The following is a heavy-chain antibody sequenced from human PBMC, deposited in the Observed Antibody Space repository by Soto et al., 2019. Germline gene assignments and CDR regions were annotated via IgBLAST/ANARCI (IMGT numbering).Heavy chain of an antibody. D-gene: IGHD6-19*01. Sequence: SVKVSCKASGGTFSSYTISWVRQAPGQGLEWMGRIIPILGIANYAQKFQGRVTITADKSTSTAYMELSSLRSEDTAVYYCARDSHPYSSGWYPTTNWFDPWGQGTLVTVSS. CDR2: IIPILGIA. CDR1: GGTFSSYT. CDR3: ARDSHPYSSGWYPTTNWFDP. V-gene: IGHV1-69*04. J-gene: IGHJ5*02.